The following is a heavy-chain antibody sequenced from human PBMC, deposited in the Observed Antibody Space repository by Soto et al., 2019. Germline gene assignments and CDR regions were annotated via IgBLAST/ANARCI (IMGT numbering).Heavy chain of an antibody. J-gene: IGHJ4*02. CDR2: ISAYNGNT. D-gene: IGHD3-9*01. CDR1: GYTFSSYG. V-gene: IGHV1-18*01. Sequence: QVQLVQSGAEVKKPGASVKISCKASGYTFSSYGISWVRQTPGQGLEWMGWISAYNGNTNYAQKFQGRVTMTTDTSTSTAYMELRSLRSDDTAVYYCARAAYEILTGYYRRWGQGTLVTVSS. CDR3: ARAAYEILTGYYRR.